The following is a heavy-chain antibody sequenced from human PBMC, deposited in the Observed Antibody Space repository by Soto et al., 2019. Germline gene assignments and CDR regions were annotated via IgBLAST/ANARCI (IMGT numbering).Heavy chain of an antibody. V-gene: IGHV4-34*01. CDR2: INNSGSI. CDR1: GGSFSGYY. D-gene: IGHD3-9*01. Sequence: PETLSLTCAVYGGSFSGYYWSWIRQPPGKGLEWTGEINNSGSINYNPSVKGRFTISRDNAKNSLYLQMNSLRDEDTAVYYCARGMDFYDILTGYYKSWFDPWGQGTLVTVSS. CDR3: ARGMDFYDILTGYYKSWFDP. J-gene: IGHJ5*02.